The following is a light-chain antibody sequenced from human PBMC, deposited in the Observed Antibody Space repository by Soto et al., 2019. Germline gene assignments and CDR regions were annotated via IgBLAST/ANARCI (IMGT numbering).Light chain of an antibody. CDR2: EGS. Sequence: QSVLTQPASVSGSPGQSITISCTGTSSDVGSYNLVSWYQQHPGKAPKLMIYEGSKRPSGVSNRFSGSKSGNMASLTISGLQAEDEADYYCCSYAGTPFGGGTQLTVL. CDR3: CSYAGTP. V-gene: IGLV2-23*01. J-gene: IGLJ2*01. CDR1: SSDVGSYNL.